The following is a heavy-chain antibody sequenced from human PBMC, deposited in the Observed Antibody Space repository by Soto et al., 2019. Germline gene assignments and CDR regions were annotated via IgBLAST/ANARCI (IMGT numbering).Heavy chain of an antibody. D-gene: IGHD2-2*01. CDR3: ARPYCSSTSCDVTNWFDP. Sequence: QVQLQESGPGLVKPSETLSLTCTVSGGSISSYYWSWIRQPAGKGLEWIGRIYTSGSTNYNPSLKSRVTMSVDTSKNQFSLKLSSGTAADTAVYYCARPYCSSTSCDVTNWFDPWGQGTLVTVSS. V-gene: IGHV4-4*07. CDR1: GGSISSYY. J-gene: IGHJ5*02. CDR2: IYTSGST.